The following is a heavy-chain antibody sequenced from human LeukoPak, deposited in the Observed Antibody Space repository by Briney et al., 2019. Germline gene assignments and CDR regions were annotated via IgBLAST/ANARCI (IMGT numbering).Heavy chain of an antibody. CDR2: IYYSGIT. D-gene: IGHD6-19*01. CDR1: GGSISSSSYY. V-gene: IGHV4-39*01. CDR3: SRQISYSSGWYCLDY. J-gene: IGHJ4*02. Sequence: ETLSLTCPVSGGSISSSSYYWGWIRQPPGKGLEWIGSIYYSGITYYNPSLKSRVTISVDTSNNQFSLKLRSVTPPDTPLSYCSRQISYSSGWYCLDYWGQGTLVTVSS.